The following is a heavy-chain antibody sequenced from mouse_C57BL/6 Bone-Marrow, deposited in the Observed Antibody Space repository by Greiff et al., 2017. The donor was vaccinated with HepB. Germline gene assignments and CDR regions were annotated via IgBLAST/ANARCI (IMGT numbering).Heavy chain of an antibody. CDR3: ARSRYDYVWYFDV. CDR2: INPYNGGT. CDR1: GYTFTDYY. V-gene: IGHV1-19*01. Sequence: EVKLQESGPVLVKPGASVKMSCKASGYTFTDYYMNWVKQSHGKSLEWIGVINPYNGGTSYNQKFKGKATLTVDKSSSTAYMELNSLTSEDSAVYYCARSRYDYVWYFDVWGTGTTVTVSS. J-gene: IGHJ1*03. D-gene: IGHD2-4*01.